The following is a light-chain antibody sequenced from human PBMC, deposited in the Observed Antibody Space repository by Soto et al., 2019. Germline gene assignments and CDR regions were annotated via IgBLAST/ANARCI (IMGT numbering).Light chain of an antibody. CDR3: QQYGSSPPFA. Sequence: EIVLTQSPGTLSLSPGERATLSCRASHSVSSSFLAWYQQKPGQAPRSLIYGATIRATSIPDRFSGRRSETEFTLTISRLEPEDCAVYYCQQYGSSPPFAFGPGTKVDIK. CDR1: HSVSSSF. V-gene: IGKV3-20*01. J-gene: IGKJ3*01. CDR2: GAT.